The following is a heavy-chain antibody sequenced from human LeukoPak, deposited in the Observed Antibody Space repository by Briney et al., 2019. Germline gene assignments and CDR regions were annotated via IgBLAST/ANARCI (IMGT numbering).Heavy chain of an antibody. D-gene: IGHD2-2*01. V-gene: IGHV4-59*08. CDR3: AKLGTLVAPAATVYYGMDV. CDR1: GGSISSYY. J-gene: IGHJ6*02. CDR2: IYYSGST. Sequence: PSGTLSLTCTVSGGSISSYYWSWIRQPPGKGLEWIGYIYYSGSTNYHPSLKSRFTISVDTPNNPFALKLRSVAAAHTAVYHCAKLGTLVAPAATVYYGMDVWGQGTTVTVSS.